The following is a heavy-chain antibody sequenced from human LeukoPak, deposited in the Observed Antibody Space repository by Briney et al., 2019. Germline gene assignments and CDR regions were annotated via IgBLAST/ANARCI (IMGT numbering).Heavy chain of an antibody. CDR2: VYYTGST. V-gene: IGHV4-59*08. D-gene: IGHD3-9*01. CDR1: GGSISTFY. CDR3: ARRNLLTGYYYFDH. Sequence: SETLSLTCTVSGGSISTFYWSWMRQPPGKGLEWIGYVYYTGSTTYNPSLKSRVTISVDTSKNQFSLNLSSVTAADTAVYYCARRNLLTGYYYFDHWGQGTLVTVSS. J-gene: IGHJ4*02.